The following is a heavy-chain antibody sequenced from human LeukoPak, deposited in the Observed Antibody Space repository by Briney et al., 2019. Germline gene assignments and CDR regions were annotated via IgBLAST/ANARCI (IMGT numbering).Heavy chain of an antibody. CDR3: ATNWNCDY. D-gene: IGHD1-1*01. Sequence: QPGGSLRLSCSASGFTFSNYAMAWVRQAPGKGLEYVSAISNNGVSTYYADSVKGRFTISRDNSKSTLYLQMNRLRAEDTAVYYCATNWNCDYWGQGTLVTVSS. CDR2: ISNNGVST. V-gene: IGHV3-64*04. CDR1: GFTFSNYA. J-gene: IGHJ4*02.